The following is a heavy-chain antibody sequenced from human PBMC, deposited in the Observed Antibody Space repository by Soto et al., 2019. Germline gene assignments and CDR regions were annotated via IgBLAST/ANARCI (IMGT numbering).Heavy chain of an antibody. J-gene: IGHJ4*02. CDR1: GGSISSSSYY. CDR3: ARHASGLVGFDY. Sequence: QLQLQESGPGLVKPSETLSLTCTVSGGSISSSSYYWGWIRQPPGKGLEWIGSIYYSGSTYYNPSLKSRVTIAVDTSKNQFSLKLSSVTAADTAVYYCARHASGLVGFDYWGQGTLVTVSS. D-gene: IGHD2-8*02. CDR2: IYYSGST. V-gene: IGHV4-39*01.